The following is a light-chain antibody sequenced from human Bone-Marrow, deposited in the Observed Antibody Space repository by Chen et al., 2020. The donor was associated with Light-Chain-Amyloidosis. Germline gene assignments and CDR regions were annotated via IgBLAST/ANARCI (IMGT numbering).Light chain of an antibody. Sequence: EIVLTQSPGTLSLSPGEGANLSCRASQTNSSNYLTWYQQKFGQATRLLIYGSASRATGIPDRITGSGAGTDCTLSINKLEPEDFARYYCQQYGISPLSFGGGTKVEIK. CDR2: GSA. CDR3: QQYGISPLS. J-gene: IGKJ4*01. CDR1: QTNSSNY. V-gene: IGKV3-20*01.